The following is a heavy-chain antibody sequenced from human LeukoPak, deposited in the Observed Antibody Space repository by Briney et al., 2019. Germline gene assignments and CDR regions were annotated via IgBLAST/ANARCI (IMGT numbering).Heavy chain of an antibody. V-gene: IGHV3-48*03. Sequence: QTGGSLRLSCAASGFTFSSYEMNWVRQAPGKGLEWVSYISSSGSTIYYADSVKGRSTISRDNAKNSLYLQMNSLRAEDTAVYYCAILSWGMDVWGQGTTVTVSS. J-gene: IGHJ6*02. D-gene: IGHD2-8*02. CDR1: GFTFSSYE. CDR2: ISSSGSTI. CDR3: AILSWGMDV.